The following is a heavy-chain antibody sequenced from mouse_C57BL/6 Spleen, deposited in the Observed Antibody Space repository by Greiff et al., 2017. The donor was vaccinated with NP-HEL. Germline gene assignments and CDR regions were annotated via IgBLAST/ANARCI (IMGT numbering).Heavy chain of an antibody. D-gene: IGHD2-5*01. CDR2: IDPETGGT. CDR3: TRGASYYSNYYVMDY. J-gene: IGHJ4*01. V-gene: IGHV1-15*01. CDR1: GYTFTDYE. Sequence: QVQLKESGAELVRPGASVTLSCKASGYTFTDYEMHWVKQTPVHGLEWIGAIDPETGGTAYNQKFKGKAILTADKSSSTAYMELRSLTSEDSAVYYCTRGASYYSNYYVMDYWGQGTSVTVSS.